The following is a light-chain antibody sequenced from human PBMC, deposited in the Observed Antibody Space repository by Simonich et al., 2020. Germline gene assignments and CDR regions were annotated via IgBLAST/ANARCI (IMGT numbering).Light chain of an antibody. CDR1: SSDVGGYNY. CDR3: SSYTSSSTFVV. V-gene: IGLV2-14*01. Sequence: QSALTQPASVSGSPGQSITISCTGTSSDVGGYNYVSWYQQHPGKAPKLMIYDVSKRPSGVSKRFSGSKSGNTASLTISVLQAEDEADYYCSSYTSSSTFVVFGGGTKLTVL. J-gene: IGLJ2*01. CDR2: DVS.